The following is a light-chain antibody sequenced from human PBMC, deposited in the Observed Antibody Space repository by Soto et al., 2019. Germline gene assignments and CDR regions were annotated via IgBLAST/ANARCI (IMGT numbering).Light chain of an antibody. CDR3: QQYVSSPRVT. V-gene: IGKV3-20*01. CDR2: AAT. CDR1: QSVSSSY. Sequence: EIVLTQSPGTLSLSPGERATLSCRASQSVSSSYLAWYQQKPGQAPRLLMYAATSRAPGVPDRFSGSGSGTDFTLTINRVEPEDFAVYYCQQYVSSPRVTFGQGTRLEIK. J-gene: IGKJ5*01.